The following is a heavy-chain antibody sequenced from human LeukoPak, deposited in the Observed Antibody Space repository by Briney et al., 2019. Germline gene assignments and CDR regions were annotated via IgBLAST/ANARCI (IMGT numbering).Heavy chain of an antibody. CDR2: IYYSGST. D-gene: IGHD6-13*01. CDR1: GGSISSGGYY. Sequence: PSQTLSLTCTVSGGSISSGGYYWSWIHQHPGKGLEWIGYIYYSGSTYYNPSLKSRVTISVDTSKNQFSLKLSSVTAADTAVCYCASGGIAAAGIFDYWGQGTLVTVSS. V-gene: IGHV4-31*03. J-gene: IGHJ4*02. CDR3: ASGGIAAAGIFDY.